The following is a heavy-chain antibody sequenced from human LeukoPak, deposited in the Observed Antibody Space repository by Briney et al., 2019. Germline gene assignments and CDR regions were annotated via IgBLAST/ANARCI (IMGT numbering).Heavy chain of an antibody. V-gene: IGHV1-46*01. CDR3: ARDEVAGTYYFDY. CDR1: GYTFTSHY. D-gene: IGHD3-10*01. J-gene: IGHJ4*02. Sequence: ASVKVSCKASGYTFTSHYLHWVRQAPGQGLEWMGLFNPRGGSTSYAQKFQGRVFMTGDTSTGTVYMELSGLMSDDAAVYYCARDEVAGTYYFDYWGQGTLVTVSS. CDR2: FNPRGGST.